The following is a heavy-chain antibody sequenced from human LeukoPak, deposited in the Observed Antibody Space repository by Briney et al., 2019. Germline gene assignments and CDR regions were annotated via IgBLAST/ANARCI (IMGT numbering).Heavy chain of an antibody. V-gene: IGHV4-39*07. CDR2: INHSGST. D-gene: IGHD3-10*01. J-gene: IGHJ3*02. CDR3: ATGITMVRGDAFDI. CDR1: GGAISSSSYY. Sequence: PSGTLSLTCTVSGGAISSSSYYWGWIRQPPGKGLEWIGEINHSGSTNYNPSLKSRVTISVDTSKNQFSLKLSSVTAADTAVYYCATGITMVRGDAFDIWGQGTMVTVSS.